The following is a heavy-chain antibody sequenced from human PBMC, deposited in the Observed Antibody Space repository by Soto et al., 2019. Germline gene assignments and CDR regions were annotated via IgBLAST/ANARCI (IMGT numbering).Heavy chain of an antibody. CDR1: GFTFSSYS. V-gene: IGHV3-21*01. CDR3: AXDSFSLMVYAPAGWFDP. D-gene: IGHD2-8*01. J-gene: IGHJ5*02. Sequence: GGSLRLSCAASGFTFSSYSMNWVRQAPGKGLEWVSSISSSSSYIYYADSVKGRFTISRDNAKNSLYLQMNSLRAEDTAVYYCAXDSFSLMVYAPAGWFDPWGQGTLVTVSS. CDR2: ISSSSSYI.